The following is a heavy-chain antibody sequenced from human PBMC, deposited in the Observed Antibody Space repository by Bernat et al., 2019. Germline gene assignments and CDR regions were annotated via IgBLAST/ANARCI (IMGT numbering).Heavy chain of an antibody. V-gene: IGHV4-30-4*01. CDR3: ARATPDYRGGNWYEGWFDP. Sequence: QVQLQESGPGLVKPSQTLSLTCTVSGGSISSGDYYWSWIRQSPRKGLEWIGYIYYSGSTYYNPSLKSRITISVDTSKNQFSLKVNSVTAADTAVYYCARATPDYRGGNWYEGWFDPWGQGILVTVSS. CDR2: IYYSGST. CDR1: GGSISSGDYY. D-gene: IGHD1-20*01. J-gene: IGHJ5*02.